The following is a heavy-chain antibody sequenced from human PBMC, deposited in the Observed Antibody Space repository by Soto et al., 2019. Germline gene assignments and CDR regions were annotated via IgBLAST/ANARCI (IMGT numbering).Heavy chain of an antibody. CDR1: GYTFTSYD. Sequence: ASVKVSCKASGYTFTSYDITWVRQAPRQGPEWRGWISAYNGNTNYAQKLQGRVTMTTDTSASTAYMELRSLRSDDTALYYCAKSGGWYSAIDYWGQGTLVTVSS. CDR2: ISAYNGNT. CDR3: AKSGGWYSAIDY. D-gene: IGHD6-19*01. J-gene: IGHJ4*02. V-gene: IGHV1-18*01.